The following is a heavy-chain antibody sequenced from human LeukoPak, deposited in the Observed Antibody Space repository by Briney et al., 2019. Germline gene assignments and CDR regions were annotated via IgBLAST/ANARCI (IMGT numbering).Heavy chain of an antibody. CDR2: ISGSTNYI. J-gene: IGHJ4*02. CDR1: GFTFNSYS. V-gene: IGHV3-21*01. Sequence: GGSLRLSCAASGFTFNSYSMNWVRQAPGKGLEWVPPISGSTNYIHYADSVKGRFTISRDDAKNSLYLQMNSLRAEDTAVYYCARDRVGSGSPPPLLPLDQWGQGTLVTVSS. CDR3: ARDRVGSGSPPPLLPLDQ. D-gene: IGHD3-22*01.